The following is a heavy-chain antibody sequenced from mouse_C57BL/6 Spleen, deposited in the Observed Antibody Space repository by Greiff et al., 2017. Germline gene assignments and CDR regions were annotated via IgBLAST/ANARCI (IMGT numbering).Heavy chain of an antibody. Sequence: QVQLQQPGAELVKPGASVKMSCKASGYTFTSYWITWVKQRPGQGLEWIGDIYPGSGSTNYNEKFKSKATLTVDTSSSTAYMQLSSLTSEDSAVYYCARSDYYYGSSYHYYYAMDYWGQGTSVTVSS. CDR1: GYTFTSYW. V-gene: IGHV1-55*01. CDR2: IYPGSGST. CDR3: ARSDYYYGSSYHYYYAMDY. D-gene: IGHD1-1*01. J-gene: IGHJ4*01.